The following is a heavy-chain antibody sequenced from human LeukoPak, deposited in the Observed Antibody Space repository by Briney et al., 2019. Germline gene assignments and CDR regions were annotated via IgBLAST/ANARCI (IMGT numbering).Heavy chain of an antibody. D-gene: IGHD1-20*01. Sequence: GGSLRLSCVVSGFSVRNNYVSWVRQAPGKGLEWVSVIYAGDTIHYADSVKGRFTISRDNSKNTVYLQMNSLRAEDTALYYCARAYGKWNDVYFYAFDLWGQGTMVTVSS. CDR3: ARAYGKWNDVYFYAFDL. J-gene: IGHJ3*01. CDR1: GFSVRNNY. V-gene: IGHV3-66*01. CDR2: IYAGDTI.